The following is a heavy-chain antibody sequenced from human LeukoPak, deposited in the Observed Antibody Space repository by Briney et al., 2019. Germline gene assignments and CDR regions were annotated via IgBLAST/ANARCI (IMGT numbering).Heavy chain of an antibody. V-gene: IGHV4-39*01. Sequence: SETLSLTCTVSGGSISSSSYYWGWIRQPPGKGLEWIGSFYYSGSTYYNPSLKSRVAISVDTSKNQFSLKLDSVTAADTAVYYCARSNPFVRSPHLWGQGTLVTVSS. CDR1: GGSISSSSYY. J-gene: IGHJ4*02. CDR3: ARSNPFVRSPHL. D-gene: IGHD6-6*01. CDR2: FYYSGST.